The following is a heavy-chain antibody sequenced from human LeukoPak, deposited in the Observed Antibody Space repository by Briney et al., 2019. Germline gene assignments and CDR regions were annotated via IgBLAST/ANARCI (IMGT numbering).Heavy chain of an antibody. V-gene: IGHV3-21*01. D-gene: IGHD3-22*01. J-gene: IGHJ1*01. CDR3: ARLGTDYDNTAYYYEPEFFQR. CDR1: GFTFSRNS. CDR2: ISSGSRYI. Sequence: GGSLRLSCAASGFTFSRNSFIWVRQAPGMGLEWVSSISSGSRYIHYADSVKDRFTISRDNTKDSLYLQMNNLRAEDTAVYYCARLGTDYDNTAYYYEPEFFQRWGPGTLVIVSS.